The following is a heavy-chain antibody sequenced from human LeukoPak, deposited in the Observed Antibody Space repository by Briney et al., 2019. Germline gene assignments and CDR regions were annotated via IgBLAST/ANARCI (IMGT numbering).Heavy chain of an antibody. CDR3: TRDSTSSPFHY. CDR1: GYTFTDYY. V-gene: IGHV1-2*02. D-gene: IGHD2-2*01. J-gene: IGHJ4*02. Sequence: ASVKVSCKASGYTFTDYYIHWVRQAPGQGLEWMGWINPNSGGTNYAQKFQGRVTMTRDTSISTAYMELSRLRSDDTAVYYCTRDSTSSPFHYWGQGTLVTVSS. CDR2: INPNSGGT.